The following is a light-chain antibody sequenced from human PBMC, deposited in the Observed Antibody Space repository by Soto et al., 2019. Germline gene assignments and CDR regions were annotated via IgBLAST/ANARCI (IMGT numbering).Light chain of an antibody. J-gene: IGKJ1*01. CDR1: QSLSNFF. CDR3: QVYNNWPPWT. CDR2: GTS. Sequence: EIVLSQSPGIPSLSPGEGATLSCRASQSLSNFFLAWYQQKPGQAPRLLIYGTSIRATGIPDRFSGSGSETDFTLTVNRLEPEDFAVYYCQVYNNWPPWTFGRGTKVDIK. V-gene: IGKV3-20*01.